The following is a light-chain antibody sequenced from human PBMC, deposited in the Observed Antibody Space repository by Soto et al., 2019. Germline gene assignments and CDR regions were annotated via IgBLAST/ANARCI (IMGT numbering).Light chain of an antibody. J-gene: IGKJ4*01. Sequence: EIVMTQSPVTLSVSPGERATLSCRASQSINSNLAWYQQKPGQAPRLLIYGASSRATGIPARFSGSGSGTEFTLTISSLQSEDFAVYYCQQYNNWPLTFGGGTTLEIK. CDR2: GAS. V-gene: IGKV3-15*01. CDR1: QSINSN. CDR3: QQYNNWPLT.